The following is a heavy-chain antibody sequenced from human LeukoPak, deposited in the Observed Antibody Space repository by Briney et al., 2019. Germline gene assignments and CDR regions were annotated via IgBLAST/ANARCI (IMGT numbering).Heavy chain of an antibody. Sequence: ASVKVSCKASGYTFTGYYVHWVRQAPGQGLEWMGWINPNSGATSYAQKFQGRVTMTRDTSISTAYMELSRLISDDTAVYHCARVALNTVTEHLFDPWGQGTLVTVSS. CDR3: ARVALNTVTEHLFDP. D-gene: IGHD4-17*01. V-gene: IGHV1-2*02. CDR2: INPNSGAT. CDR1: GYTFTGYY. J-gene: IGHJ5*01.